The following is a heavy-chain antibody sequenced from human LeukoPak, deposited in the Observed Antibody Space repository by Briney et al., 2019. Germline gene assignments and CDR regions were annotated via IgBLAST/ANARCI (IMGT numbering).Heavy chain of an antibody. CDR1: GGSISSGGYY. V-gene: IGHV4-61*02. D-gene: IGHD4-17*01. CDR3: ARDWDDYAGVDY. CDR2: IYTSGNT. J-gene: IGHJ4*02. Sequence: KSSETLSLTCTVSGGSISSGGYYWSWIRQPAGKGLEWIGRIYTSGNTNYNPSLKSRVTMSVDTSKNQFSLKLSSVTAADTAVYYCARDWDDYAGVDYWGQGTLVTVSS.